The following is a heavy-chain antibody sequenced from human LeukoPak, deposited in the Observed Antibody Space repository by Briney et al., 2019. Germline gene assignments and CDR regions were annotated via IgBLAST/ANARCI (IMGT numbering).Heavy chain of an antibody. D-gene: IGHD3-22*01. CDR2: ISYDGSNK. J-gene: IGHJ4*02. CDR3: AKGPYYYDSSGYYSFDY. CDR1: GFTFSSYG. V-gene: IGHV3-30*18. Sequence: GGSLRLSCAASGFTFSSYGMHWVRQAPGKGLEWVAVISYDGSNKYYADSVKGRFTISRDNSKNTLNLQMNSLRAEDTAVYYCAKGPYYYDSSGYYSFDYWGQGTLVTVSS.